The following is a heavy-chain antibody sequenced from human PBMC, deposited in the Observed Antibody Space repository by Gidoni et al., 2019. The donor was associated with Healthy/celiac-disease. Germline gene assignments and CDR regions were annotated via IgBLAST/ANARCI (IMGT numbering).Heavy chain of an antibody. J-gene: IGHJ3*02. CDR3: ATLQRYFDAFDI. CDR2: IYHSGST. D-gene: IGHD3-9*01. Sequence: QVQLQASGPGLVKPSGTLSLTCAVSGGSLISSIWLSWVRQPPGQGLELIGEIYHSGSTNYNPSLKSRVTISVDKSNNQFSLKLSSVTAADTAVYYCATLQRYFDAFDIWGQGTMVTVSS. CDR1: GGSLISSIW. V-gene: IGHV4-4*02.